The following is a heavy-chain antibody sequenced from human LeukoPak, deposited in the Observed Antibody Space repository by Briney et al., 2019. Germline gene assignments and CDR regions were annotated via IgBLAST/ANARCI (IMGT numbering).Heavy chain of an antibody. CDR3: ARDTALTITPGGPDY. D-gene: IGHD2-8*02. CDR2: ISAYNGDT. CDR1: GYIFASYG. V-gene: IGHV1-18*01. Sequence: ASVKDSCKASGYIFASYGISWVRQAPGQGLEWPGWISAYNGDTKYAQHLQGRVTLTTDTSTGTAYMELRSLTADDTALYYCARDTALTITPGGPDYWGRGTLITVSS. J-gene: IGHJ4*02.